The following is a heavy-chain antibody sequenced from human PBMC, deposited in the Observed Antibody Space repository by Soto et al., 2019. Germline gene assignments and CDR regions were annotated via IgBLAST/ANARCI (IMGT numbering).Heavy chain of an antibody. J-gene: IGHJ5*02. V-gene: IGHV1-69*02. CDR3: ARNSGDIVVVSSWFDP. D-gene: IGHD2-2*01. CDR1: GGTFSSYT. Sequence: ASVKVSCKASGGTFSSYTISWVRQAPGQGLEWMGRIIPILGIANYAQKFQGRVTITADKSTSTAYMELSSLRSEDTAVYYCARNSGDIVVVSSWFDPWGQGTLVTVSS. CDR2: IIPILGIA.